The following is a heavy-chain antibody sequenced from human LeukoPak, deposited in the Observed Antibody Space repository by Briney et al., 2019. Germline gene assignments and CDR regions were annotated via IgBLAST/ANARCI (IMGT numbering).Heavy chain of an antibody. CDR1: GGSISSGSYY. CDR3: ARGFLSTPDY. Sequence: SETLSLTCTVSGGSISSGSYYWSWIRQPAGKGLEWIGRIYTSGSTNYNPSLKSRVAISVDTSKNQFSLKLSSVTAADTAVYYCARGFLSTPDYWGQGTLVTVSS. V-gene: IGHV4-61*02. CDR2: IYTSGST. J-gene: IGHJ4*02. D-gene: IGHD5/OR15-5a*01.